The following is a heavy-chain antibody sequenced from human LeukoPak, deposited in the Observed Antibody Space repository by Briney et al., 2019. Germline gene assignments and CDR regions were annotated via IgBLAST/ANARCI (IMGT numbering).Heavy chain of an antibody. CDR3: VREIIKGSGWYYFEY. J-gene: IGHJ4*02. CDR1: GFTVSSNY. D-gene: IGHD6-19*01. V-gene: IGHV3-53*01. CDR2: IYSGGST. Sequence: GGSLRLSCAASGFTVSSNYMSWVRQAPGKGLEWVSVIYSGGSTYYTGSVKGRFTISRDNSKNTLYLQMNSLRAEDTAVYYCVREIIKGSGWYYFEYWGQGTLVTVSS.